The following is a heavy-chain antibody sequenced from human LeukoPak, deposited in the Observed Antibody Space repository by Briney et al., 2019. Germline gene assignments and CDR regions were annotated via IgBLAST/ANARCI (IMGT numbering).Heavy chain of an antibody. D-gene: IGHD2/OR15-2a*01. CDR3: ARPSGYNSNTYYFDY. CDR1: GGSIISDNYY. V-gene: IGHV4-39*01. J-gene: IGHJ4*01. Sequence: SETLSLTCTVSGGSIISDNYYWGWIRQPPGKGLEWIGNIYSGGNTYYNPSLKGPVTISVDTSRSQFSLKLSSVTAADTAVYYCARPSGYNSNTYYFDYWGPGNPVTASS. CDR2: IYSGGNT.